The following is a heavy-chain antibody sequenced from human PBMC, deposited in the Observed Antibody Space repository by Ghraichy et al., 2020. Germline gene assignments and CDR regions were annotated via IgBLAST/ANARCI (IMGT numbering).Heavy chain of an antibody. CDR3: ARIGRGPFGNYGPGFDY. V-gene: IGHV4-39*01. J-gene: IGHJ4*02. D-gene: IGHD4-11*01. CDR2: IYYSGST. CDR1: GGSISSSSYY. Sequence: SETLSLTCTVSGGSISSSSYYWGWIRQPPGKGLEWIGSIYYSGSTYYNPSLKSRVTISVDTSKNQFSLKLSSVTAADTAVYYCARIGRGPFGNYGPGFDYWGQGTLVTVSS.